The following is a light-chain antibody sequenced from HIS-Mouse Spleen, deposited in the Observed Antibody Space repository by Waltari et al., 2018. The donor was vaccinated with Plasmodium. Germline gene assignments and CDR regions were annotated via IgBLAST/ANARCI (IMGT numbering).Light chain of an antibody. V-gene: IGKV4-1*01. Sequence: DIVMTQSPDSLAVSLGARATLNRNSSQSVFYSSNNKNYLAWYQQKPGQPPKLLIYWASTRESGVPDRFSGSGSGTDFTLTISSLQAEDVAVYYCQQYYSTPLTFGGGTKVEIK. CDR2: WAS. CDR3: QQYYSTPLT. J-gene: IGKJ4*01. CDR1: QSVFYSSNNKNY.